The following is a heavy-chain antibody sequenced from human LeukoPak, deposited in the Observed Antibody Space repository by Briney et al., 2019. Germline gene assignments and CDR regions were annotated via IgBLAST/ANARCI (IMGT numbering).Heavy chain of an antibody. D-gene: IGHD2-15*01. CDR2: ISGSGGST. Sequence: GGSLRLSCAAAGITFSSYAMSWVRQAPGKGQEWVSAISGSGGSTYYADSVKGRFTISRDNSKNTLYLQMNSLRAEDTAVYYCAKDSFKVYCSGGSCYYFDYWGQGTLVTVSS. J-gene: IGHJ4*02. CDR3: AKDSFKVYCSGGSCYYFDY. V-gene: IGHV3-23*01. CDR1: GITFSSYA.